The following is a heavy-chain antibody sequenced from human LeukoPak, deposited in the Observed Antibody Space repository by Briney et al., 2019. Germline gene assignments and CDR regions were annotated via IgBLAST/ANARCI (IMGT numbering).Heavy chain of an antibody. CDR3: AREVYVRGGFPTYYYYYYMDV. J-gene: IGHJ6*03. CDR1: GFTFTNYW. CDR2: IKQGGREK. Sequence: GGSLRLSCAASGFTFTNYWMSWVRQAPGKGREWVANIKQGGREKYYVASVKGRFTISRDNAKNPLYLQMNSLRAEDTSVYYRAREVYVRGGFPTYYYYYYMDVRGKGTTVTVSS. V-gene: IGHV3-7*01. D-gene: IGHD3-10*02.